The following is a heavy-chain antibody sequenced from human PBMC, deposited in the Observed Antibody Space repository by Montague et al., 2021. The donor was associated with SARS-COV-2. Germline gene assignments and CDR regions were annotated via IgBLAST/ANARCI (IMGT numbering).Heavy chain of an antibody. CDR3: ARGATGV. V-gene: IGHV4-34*01. CDR1: GGSFSDYP. CDR2: IRHSGAT. D-gene: IGHD1-14*01. Sequence: SETLSLTCAVYGGSFSDYPWTWIRQPPGKGLQWIGQIRHSGATKYNPSLESRLTISVDTSKNQFSLKLSSVTAADTAVYYCARGATGVWGQGSLVTVSS. J-gene: IGHJ1*01.